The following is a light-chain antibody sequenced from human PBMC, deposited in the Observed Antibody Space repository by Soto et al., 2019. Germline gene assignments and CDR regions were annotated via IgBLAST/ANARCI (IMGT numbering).Light chain of an antibody. CDR3: QQRSDWPWT. CDR1: QTISSW. CDR2: KAS. J-gene: IGKJ1*01. Sequence: DIQMTQSPSTLSGSVGDRVTITCRASQTISSWLAWYQQKPGKAPKLLIYKASTLKSGVPSRFSGSGSGTEFTLTISSLQPDDFAVYYCQQRSDWPWTFGQGPRWIS. V-gene: IGKV1-5*03.